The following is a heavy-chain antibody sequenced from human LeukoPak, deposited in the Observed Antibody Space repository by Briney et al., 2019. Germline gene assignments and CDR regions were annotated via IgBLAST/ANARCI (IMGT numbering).Heavy chain of an antibody. Sequence: ASVKVSCKASGYTFTSYGISWVRQAPGQGLEWMGWISAYNGNTNYAQKLQGRVTMTTDTSTSTAYMELRSLRSDDTAVYYCARDSRASSYYDSSGYYYDWRPFDYWGQGTLVTVSS. CDR1: GYTFTSYG. D-gene: IGHD3-22*01. CDR3: ARDSRASSYYDSSGYYYDWRPFDY. CDR2: ISAYNGNT. V-gene: IGHV1-18*01. J-gene: IGHJ4*02.